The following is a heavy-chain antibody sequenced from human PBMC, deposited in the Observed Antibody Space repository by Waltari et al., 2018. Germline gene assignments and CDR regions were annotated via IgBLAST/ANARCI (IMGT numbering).Heavy chain of an antibody. CDR3: ARGIVGATDYYYGMDV. J-gene: IGHJ6*02. D-gene: IGHD1-26*01. V-gene: IGHV1-69*01. Sequence: QVQLVQSGAEVKKPGSSVKVSCKASGGPFSSYAISWVRQAPGQGLEWMGGIIPIFGTANYAQKFQGRVTITADESTSTAYMELSSLRSEDTAVYYCARGIVGATDYYYGMDVWGQGTTVTVSS. CDR1: GGPFSSYA. CDR2: IIPIFGTA.